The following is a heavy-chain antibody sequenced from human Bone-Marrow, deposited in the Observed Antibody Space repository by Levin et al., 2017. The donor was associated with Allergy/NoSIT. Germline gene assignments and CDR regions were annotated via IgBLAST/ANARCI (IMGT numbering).Heavy chain of an antibody. CDR2: ISWNDDN. V-gene: IGHV2-5*01. D-gene: IGHD3-10*01. CDR1: GFSLSTSGVG. J-gene: IGHJ4*02. CDR3: AHSDSTMVRGVIIGGCGD. Sequence: SGPTLVKPTQTLTLTCTFSGFSLSTSGVGVGWIRQPPGKALEWLALISWNDDNRYSPSLKSRLTVTKDTSKNQVVLTITNMDPVDTATYYWAHSDSTMVRGVIIGGCGDWGQGTLVTVSS.